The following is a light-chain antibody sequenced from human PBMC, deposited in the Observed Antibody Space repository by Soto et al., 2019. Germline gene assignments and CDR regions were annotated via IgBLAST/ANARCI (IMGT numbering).Light chain of an antibody. CDR3: QQYSVYWT. CDR2: DAS. V-gene: IGKV1-5*02. J-gene: IGKJ1*01. CDR1: QSVSTR. Sequence: DIQMTQSPSSLSAYVGDRVTIICRASQSVSTRLAWYQQKPGKAPKVLIYDASSWAGGVPSRFTGSGSGTEFTLTINSLQPDDFATYYCQQYSVYWTFGQGTKVDI.